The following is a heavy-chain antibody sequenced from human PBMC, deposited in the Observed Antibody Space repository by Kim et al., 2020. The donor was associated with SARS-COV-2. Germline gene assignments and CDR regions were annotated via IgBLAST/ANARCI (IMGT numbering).Heavy chain of an antibody. CDR2: IYPGDSDT. J-gene: IGHJ3*02. CDR1: GYSFTSYW. D-gene: IGHD3-3*01. Sequence: GESLKISCKGSGYSFTSYWIGWVRQMPGKGLEWMGIIYPGDSDTRYSPSFQGQVTISADKSISTAYLQWSSLKAPDTAMYYCARHLGVLRLYDAFDIWGQGTMVTVSS. V-gene: IGHV5-51*01. CDR3: ARHLGVLRLYDAFDI.